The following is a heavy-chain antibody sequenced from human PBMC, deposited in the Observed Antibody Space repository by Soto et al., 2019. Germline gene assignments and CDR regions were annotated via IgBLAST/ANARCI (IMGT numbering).Heavy chain of an antibody. CDR3: AREGWPLLQTGMDV. V-gene: IGHV3-48*02. CDR1: GFNFRRYY. Sequence: GALRLSCAAPGFNFRRYYMNWVRQAPGKGLEWVSYISSSNRTINYADSVKGRFIISRDNAKNSLYLQMHSLRDEDTAVYYCAREGWPLLQTGMDVWGQGTTVT. CDR2: ISSSNRTI. J-gene: IGHJ6*02. D-gene: IGHD2-15*01.